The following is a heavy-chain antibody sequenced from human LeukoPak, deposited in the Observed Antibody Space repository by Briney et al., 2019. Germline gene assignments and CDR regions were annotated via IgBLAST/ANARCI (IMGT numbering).Heavy chain of an antibody. Sequence: GGSLRLSCAASGFTFSSYAMSWVRQAPGKGLEWVAVISYDGSNKYYADSVKGRFTISRDNSKNTLYLQVNSLRAEDTAVYYCARDHGSGWNYYYYGMDVWGQGTTVTVSS. V-gene: IGHV3-30-3*01. CDR3: ARDHGSGWNYYYYGMDV. D-gene: IGHD6-19*01. J-gene: IGHJ6*02. CDR1: GFTFSSYA. CDR2: ISYDGSNK.